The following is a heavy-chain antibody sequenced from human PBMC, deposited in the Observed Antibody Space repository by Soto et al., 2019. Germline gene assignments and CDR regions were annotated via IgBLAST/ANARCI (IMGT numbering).Heavy chain of an antibody. CDR1: GYTFTSYD. V-gene: IGHV1-69*13. D-gene: IGHD6-19*01. J-gene: IGHJ4*02. Sequence: SVKVSCKASGYTFTSYDINWVRQATGQGLEWMGGIIPIFGTANYAQKFQGRVTITADESTSTAYMELSSLRSEDTAVYYCARERSDSSGWYTFDYWGQGTLVTVSS. CDR2: IIPIFGTA. CDR3: ARERSDSSGWYTFDY.